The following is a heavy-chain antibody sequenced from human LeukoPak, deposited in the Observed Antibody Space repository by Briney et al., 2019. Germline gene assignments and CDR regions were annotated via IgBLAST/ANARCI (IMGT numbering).Heavy chain of an antibody. J-gene: IGHJ6*03. D-gene: IGHD1-26*01. CDR3: ARDPYSGSYSDYYXXYXDV. Sequence: GGSLRLSCAASGFTFSNYGMSWVRQAPGKGLDRVSSITSNCSYIYYADSVKGRFTISRDNAKNSLYLQLNSLRAEDTAVYYCARDPYSGSYSDYYXXYXDVXXXGTTVTVXS. CDR1: GFTFSNYG. CDR2: ITSNCSYI. V-gene: IGHV3-21*01.